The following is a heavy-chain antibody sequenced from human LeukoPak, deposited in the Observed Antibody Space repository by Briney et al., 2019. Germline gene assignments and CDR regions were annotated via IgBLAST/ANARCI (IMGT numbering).Heavy chain of an antibody. V-gene: IGHV4-34*01. J-gene: IGHJ4*02. CDR3: ALGAVAGRGNY. Sequence: PSETLSLTCAVYGGSFSGYYWSWIRQPPGKGLEWIGEINHSGSTNYNPSLKSRVTISVDTSKNQFSLKLSSVTAADTAVYYCALGAVAGRGNYWGLGTLVTVSS. CDR1: GGSFSGYY. CDR2: INHSGST. D-gene: IGHD6-19*01.